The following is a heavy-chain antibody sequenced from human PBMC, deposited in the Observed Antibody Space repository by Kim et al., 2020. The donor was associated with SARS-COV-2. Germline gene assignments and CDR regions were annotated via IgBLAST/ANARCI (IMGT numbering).Heavy chain of an antibody. CDR2: VDHSGTT. J-gene: IGHJ5*02. CDR3: ARGVLSAWTLRAWFDP. V-gene: IGHV4-4*02. CDR1: GASISSSSC. D-gene: IGHD1-26*01. Sequence: SETLSLTCVVSGASISSSSCWSWVRQPPGKGLEWIGEVDHSGTTSYNVSLKNRVSILVDKSKNQFTLRLTSVSTADTAVYYCARGVLSAWTLRAWFDPW.